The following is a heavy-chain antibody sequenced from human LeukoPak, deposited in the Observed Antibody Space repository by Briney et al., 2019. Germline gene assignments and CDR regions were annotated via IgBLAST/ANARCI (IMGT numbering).Heavy chain of an antibody. D-gene: IGHD3-10*01. Sequence: GGSLRLSCVASGFTFSTYNMNWVRQAPGKGLEWVAYINSGSNTIYYADSVQGRFTISRDNAKNSLYLQMNNLGAEDTAVYYCARDGVGFSTVRGFIIIASSFDYWGQGTLVTVSS. CDR2: INSGSNTI. CDR1: GFTFSTYN. CDR3: ARDGVGFSTVRGFIIIASSFDY. V-gene: IGHV3-48*01. J-gene: IGHJ4*02.